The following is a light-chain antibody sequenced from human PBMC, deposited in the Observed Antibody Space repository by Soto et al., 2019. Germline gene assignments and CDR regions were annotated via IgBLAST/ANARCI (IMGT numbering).Light chain of an antibody. Sequence: IKVTESRATLSVSIRDRVTITCRASQSIRTGLAWYQQKPGKAPKLLIHDASSLESGVPSRFSGSGSGTEFTLTISSLQPEDFATYYCLQDYSYPWTFGQGTKADI. V-gene: IGKV1-5*01. CDR3: LQDYSYPWT. CDR1: QSIRTG. J-gene: IGKJ1*01. CDR2: DAS.